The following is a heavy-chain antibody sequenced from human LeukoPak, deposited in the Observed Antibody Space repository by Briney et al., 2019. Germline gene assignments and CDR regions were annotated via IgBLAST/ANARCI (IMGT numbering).Heavy chain of an antibody. CDR3: ARENWDADLDY. J-gene: IGHJ4*02. D-gene: IGHD3-3*01. V-gene: IGHV3-33*01. Sequence: PGGSLRLSCAASGFIFGSYGMHWVRQAPGKGLEWVAIIWYDGSNKYYADSVKGRFTISRDNSENTLYLQMNSLRAEDTAVYYCARENWDADLDYWGQGTLVTVSS. CDR2: IWYDGSNK. CDR1: GFIFGSYG.